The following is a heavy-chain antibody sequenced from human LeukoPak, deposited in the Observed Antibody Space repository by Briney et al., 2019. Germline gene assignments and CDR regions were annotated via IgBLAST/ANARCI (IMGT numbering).Heavy chain of an antibody. CDR2: INPNSGGT. D-gene: IGHD3-10*01. Sequence: ASVKVSCKASGYTFTGYYMHWVRQAPGQGLEWMGWINPNSGGTNYAQKFQGRVTMTRDTSISTAYMELSRLRSEDTAVYYCARDVGYYGSGSYRPYMDVWGKGTTVTVSS. CDR1: GYTFTGYY. J-gene: IGHJ6*03. CDR3: ARDVGYYGSGSYRPYMDV. V-gene: IGHV1-2*02.